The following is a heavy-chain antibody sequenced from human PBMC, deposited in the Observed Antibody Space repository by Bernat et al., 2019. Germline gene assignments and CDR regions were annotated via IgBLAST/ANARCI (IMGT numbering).Heavy chain of an antibody. CDR3: AHRSYHSGSGGFDY. CDR2: IYWDDDK. Sequence: QITLKESGPTLVKPTQTLTLTCTFSGFSLSTSGVGVGWIRQPPGKALEWLALIYWDDDKRYTSSLKNSLTITKDTSKNQVVLTMTNMDPVDTAIYYCAHRSYHSGSGGFDYWGQGTLVTVSS. D-gene: IGHD3-10*01. CDR1: GFSLSTSGVG. V-gene: IGHV2-5*02. J-gene: IGHJ4*02.